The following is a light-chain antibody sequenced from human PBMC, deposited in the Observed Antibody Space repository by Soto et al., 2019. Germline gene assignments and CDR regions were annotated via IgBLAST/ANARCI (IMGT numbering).Light chain of an antibody. V-gene: IGKV1-9*01. CDR1: QDIAIY. Sequence: IQLTQSPSSLSASVGDRVTITCRASQDIAIYLAWYQQKPGEAPKLLIYAASTLYGGVPSRFSGSGSGTDFALTITSLQAEDFATYYCQHLRMYPSTVGGGTKVEIK. CDR2: AAS. J-gene: IGKJ4*01. CDR3: QHLRMYPST.